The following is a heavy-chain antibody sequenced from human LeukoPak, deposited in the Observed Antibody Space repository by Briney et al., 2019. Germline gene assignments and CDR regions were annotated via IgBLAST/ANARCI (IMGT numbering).Heavy chain of an antibody. CDR3: ARVPVGSSSPYYFDY. CDR1: GYTFTSYD. J-gene: IGHJ4*02. V-gene: IGHV1-2*04. D-gene: IGHD6-6*01. Sequence: ASVKVSCKASGYTFTSYDINWVRQAPGQGLEWMGWINPNSGGANYAQKFQGWVTMTRDTSISTAYMELSRLRSDDTAVYYCARVPVGSSSPYYFDYWGQGTLVTVSS. CDR2: INPNSGGA.